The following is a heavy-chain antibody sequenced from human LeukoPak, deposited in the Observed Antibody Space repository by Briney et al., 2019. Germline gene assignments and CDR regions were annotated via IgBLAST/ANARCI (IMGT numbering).Heavy chain of an antibody. Sequence: SEALSLTCTVSGDSISGGNYYWTWIQQPAGKGLEWIGRIYTSGSTNYNPSLKSRVTISVDTSKNQFSLKLSSVTAADTAVYYCATLGYSYGTDYWGQGTLVTVSS. CDR1: GDSISGGNYY. CDR3: ATLGYSYGTDY. V-gene: IGHV4-61*02. CDR2: IYTSGST. J-gene: IGHJ4*02. D-gene: IGHD5-18*01.